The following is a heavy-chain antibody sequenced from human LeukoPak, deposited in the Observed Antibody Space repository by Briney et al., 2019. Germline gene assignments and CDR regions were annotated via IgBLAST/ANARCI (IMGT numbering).Heavy chain of an antibody. CDR3: ARHFHYDFWSGYYRQNRQNRDHFYYMDV. Sequence: PSETLSLTCTISGGSMRNENYDWCWIRQPPGKGLEWIGSIFYSGSADYNPSLQSRVTMSVETSNNQLSLKLSSVTAADTAVYYCARHFHYDFWSGYYRQNRQNRDHFYYMDVWGKGITVTVSS. V-gene: IGHV4-39*01. J-gene: IGHJ6*03. CDR1: GGSMRNENYD. D-gene: IGHD3-3*01. CDR2: IFYSGSA.